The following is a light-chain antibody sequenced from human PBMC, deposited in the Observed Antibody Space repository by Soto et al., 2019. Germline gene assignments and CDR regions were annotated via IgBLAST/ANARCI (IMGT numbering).Light chain of an antibody. V-gene: IGLV2-14*01. CDR3: SSDTSSSTHVV. Sequence: QSALTQPASVSGSPGQSITISCTGTSSDVGGYDYVSWYQQHPGKAPKLMIYDVSNRPSGVSNRFSGSKSGNTASLTISGLQADDEADYYCSSDTSSSTHVVFGGGTKLTVL. J-gene: IGLJ2*01. CDR2: DVS. CDR1: SSDVGGYDY.